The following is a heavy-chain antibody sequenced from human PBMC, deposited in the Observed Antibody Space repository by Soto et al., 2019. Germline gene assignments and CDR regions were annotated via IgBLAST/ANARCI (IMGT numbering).Heavy chain of an antibody. Sequence: SPTLSLTCAISADSVSSNTAAWNWIRQSPSRGLEWLGRTYYRPKWYNDYAVSVKSRTTIHPATSKNQFSLQLNSVTPEDTAVYYCSRLEAWTYYCHYGMDVWAQGTTVTVSS. CDR2: TYYRPKWYN. J-gene: IGHJ6*02. D-gene: IGHD1-1*01. V-gene: IGHV6-1*01. CDR1: ADSVSSNTAA. CDR3: SRLEAWTYYCHYGMDV.